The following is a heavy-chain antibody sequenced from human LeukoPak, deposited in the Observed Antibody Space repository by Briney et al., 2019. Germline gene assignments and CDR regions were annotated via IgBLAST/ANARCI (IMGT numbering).Heavy chain of an antibody. CDR3: ARDTVLYYMDV. Sequence: SETLSLTCTVSGGSISSYYWSWIRQPPGKGLEWIGYIYYSGSTNYNPSLKSRVTISVDTSKNQFSLKLSSVTAADTAVYYCARDTVLYYMDVWGKGTTVTVSS. D-gene: IGHD3-16*01. CDR2: IYYSGST. V-gene: IGHV4-59*01. CDR1: GGSISSYY. J-gene: IGHJ6*03.